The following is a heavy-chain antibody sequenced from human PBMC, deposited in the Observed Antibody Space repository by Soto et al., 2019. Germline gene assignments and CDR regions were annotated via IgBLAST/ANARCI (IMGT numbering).Heavy chain of an antibody. D-gene: IGHD3-10*01. CDR1: GGSFSTYY. V-gene: IGHV4-59*01. CDR3: ARDAYYYGSGSSYYYGMDV. Sequence: QVQLQESGPGLVKPSETLSLTCTVSGGSFSTYYWNWIRQPPGKGLEWIGYIYDSGSTNYNPSVMSRFTISVDTSKNQFSLKLSSVTAVDTAVYYCARDAYYYGSGSSYYYGMDVWGQGTTVTVSS. J-gene: IGHJ6*02. CDR2: IYDSGST.